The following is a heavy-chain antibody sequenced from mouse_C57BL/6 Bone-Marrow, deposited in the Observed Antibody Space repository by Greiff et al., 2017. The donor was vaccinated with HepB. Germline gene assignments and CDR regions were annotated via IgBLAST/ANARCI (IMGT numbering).Heavy chain of an antibody. Sequence: QVQLQQSGAELMKPGASVKLSCKATGYTFTGYWIEWVKQRPGHGLEWIGEILPGSGSTNYNEKFKCKATFTADTSSNTAYMQLNSLTTEDSAVYYCAIPPERGYSGYWGQGTTVTVSS. V-gene: IGHV1-9*01. CDR2: ILPGSGST. J-gene: IGHJ2*01. CDR1: GYTFTGYW. CDR3: AIPPERGYSGY. D-gene: IGHD3-1*01.